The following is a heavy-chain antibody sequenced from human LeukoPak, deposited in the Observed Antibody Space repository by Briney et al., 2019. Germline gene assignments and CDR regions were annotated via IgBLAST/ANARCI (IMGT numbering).Heavy chain of an antibody. CDR1: GFTFSSYS. D-gene: IGHD6-19*01. Sequence: GGSLRLSCAASGFTFSSYSMNWVRQAPGKGLEWVSSISSSSSYIYYADSVKGRFTISRDNAKNSLYLQMNSLRAEDTAVYYCAKDQRYNSGWYDRFDAFDIWGQGTMVTVSA. CDR2: ISSSSSYI. V-gene: IGHV3-21*04. CDR3: AKDQRYNSGWYDRFDAFDI. J-gene: IGHJ3*02.